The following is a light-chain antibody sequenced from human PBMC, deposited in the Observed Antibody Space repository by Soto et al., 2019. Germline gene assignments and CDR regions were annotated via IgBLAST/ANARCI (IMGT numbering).Light chain of an antibody. V-gene: IGKV3-20*01. CDR2: GAS. CDR3: QQYGSSLIT. J-gene: IGKJ5*01. Sequence: EIVMTQSPATLSVSPGERATLSCRASQSVSTSNLAWYQQKPGQAPRLLIYGASSRATGIPDRFSGSGSGTDFTLTISRLEPEDFAVYYCQQYGSSLITFGQGTRLEIK. CDR1: QSVSTSN.